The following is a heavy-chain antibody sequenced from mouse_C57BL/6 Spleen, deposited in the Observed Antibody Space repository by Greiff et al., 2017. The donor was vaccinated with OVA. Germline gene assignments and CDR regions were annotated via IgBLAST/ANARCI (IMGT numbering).Heavy chain of an antibody. CDR1: GFTFSSYA. D-gene: IGHD3-2*02. CDR3: ARVKARTYCFDY. V-gene: IGHV5S21*01. J-gene: IGHJ2*01. CDR2: ISSGGDYT. Sequence: EVKLMESGEGLVKPGGSLKLSCAASGFTFSSYAMSWVRQTPEKRLEWVAYISSGGDYTYYADTVKGRVTISRDNARNTLYLQMSSLKSEDTAMYYCARVKARTYCFDYWGQGTTLTVSS.